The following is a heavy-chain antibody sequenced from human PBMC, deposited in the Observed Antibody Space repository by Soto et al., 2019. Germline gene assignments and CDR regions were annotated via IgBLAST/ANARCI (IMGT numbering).Heavy chain of an antibody. Sequence: GGSLRLSCAASGFSVRTNYMSWVRQSPGKGLEWVSVFESGGSIYYADSVKGRFIISRDYAKNTVYLQMNSLRAEDTAVYYCARAGVTPDFFDYWGQGTLVTVSS. D-gene: IGHD2-21*02. V-gene: IGHV3-53*01. CDR3: ARAGVTPDFFDY. CDR1: GFSVRTNY. CDR2: FESGGSI. J-gene: IGHJ4*02.